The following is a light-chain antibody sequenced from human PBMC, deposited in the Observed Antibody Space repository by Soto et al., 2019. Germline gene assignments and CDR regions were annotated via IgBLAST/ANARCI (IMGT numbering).Light chain of an antibody. J-gene: IGLJ1*01. CDR3: CSYAHRSPPLYV. CDR1: NSNVGIKT. Sequence: QSVLTQPPSASGTPGQRVTISCSGSNSNVGIKTVCWFQHLPGTAPKLLIYNDHQRPSGVPDRFSGSKAGTSASLAISGLQSEDEADYYCCSYAHRSPPLYVFGTGTKLTVL. V-gene: IGLV1-44*01. CDR2: NDH.